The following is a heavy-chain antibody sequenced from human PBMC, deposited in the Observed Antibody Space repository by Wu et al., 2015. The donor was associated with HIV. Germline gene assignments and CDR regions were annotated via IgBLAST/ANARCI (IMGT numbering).Heavy chain of an antibody. J-gene: IGHJ4*02. D-gene: IGHD6-19*01. V-gene: IGHV1-2*02. CDR2: INPNSGGT. Sequence: QVQLVQSGAEVKRPGASVKVSCKASGYTFTGYYIHWVRQAPGQGLEWMGWINPNSGGTNYAQKFQGRVTMTRDTSISTAYMELNRLRSDDTAVYYCARDLAAPSGWTDYWGQGTLVTVSS. CDR3: ARDLAAPSGWTDY. CDR1: GYTFTGYY.